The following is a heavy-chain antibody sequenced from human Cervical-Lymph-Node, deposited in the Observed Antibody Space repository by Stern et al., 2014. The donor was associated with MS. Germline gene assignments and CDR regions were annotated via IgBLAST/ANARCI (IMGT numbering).Heavy chain of an antibody. D-gene: IGHD2-21*02. Sequence: MQLVESGGGVVQPGKSLRLSCAASGFTFIRYAMHWVRQAPGKGLEWVAVVSYDGSTKYYADFVRGRFTISRDNSKNTLHLQMNSLTAADTALYYCTRGDAVTGPFDSWGQGTLVTVSS. J-gene: IGHJ4*02. V-gene: IGHV3-30*07. CDR3: TRGDAVTGPFDS. CDR2: VSYDGSTK. CDR1: GFTFIRYA.